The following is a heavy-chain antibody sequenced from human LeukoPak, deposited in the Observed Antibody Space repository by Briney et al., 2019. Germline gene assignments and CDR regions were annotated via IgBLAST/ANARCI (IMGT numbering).Heavy chain of an antibody. CDR3: AKDRPIFGVVKDAFDI. D-gene: IGHD3-3*01. CDR1: GFTVSSNY. V-gene: IGHV3-53*01. J-gene: IGHJ3*02. Sequence: GGSLRLSCAASGFTVSSNYMSWVRQAPGKGLEWVSVIYSGGSTYYADSVKGRFTISRDNSKNTLYLQMNSLRAGDTAVYYCAKDRPIFGVVKDAFDIWGQGTMVTVSS. CDR2: IYSGGST.